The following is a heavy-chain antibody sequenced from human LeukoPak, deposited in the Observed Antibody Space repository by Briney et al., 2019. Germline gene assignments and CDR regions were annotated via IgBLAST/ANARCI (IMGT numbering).Heavy chain of an antibody. CDR2: MNPNSGNT. CDR3: ARGLLEDTAMAPDYYGRDV. CDR1: GYTFTSYD. Sequence: ASVKVSCKASGYTFTSYDINWVRQATGQGLEWMGWMNPNSGNTGYAQKFQGGVTMTRNTSISTAYMELSSLRSEDTAVYYCARGLLEDTAMAPDYYGRDVWGQGTTVTVSS. V-gene: IGHV1-8*01. D-gene: IGHD5-18*01. J-gene: IGHJ6*02.